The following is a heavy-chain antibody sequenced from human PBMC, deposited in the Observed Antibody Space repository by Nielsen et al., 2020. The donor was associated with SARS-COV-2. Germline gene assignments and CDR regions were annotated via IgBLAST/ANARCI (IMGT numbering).Heavy chain of an antibody. CDR3: ARVNPVSDSWFDALDI. V-gene: IGHV3-73*01. Sequence: GESLKISCAASGFTFSSYWMHWVRQASGRGLEWLGRIRSKSHSYETVYAVSVRDRFTISRDDSENTAYLQMNSLRTEDTAVYFCARVNPVSDSWFDALDIWGQGTMVTVSS. J-gene: IGHJ3*02. CDR1: GFTFSSYW. CDR2: IRSKSHSYET. D-gene: IGHD6-13*01.